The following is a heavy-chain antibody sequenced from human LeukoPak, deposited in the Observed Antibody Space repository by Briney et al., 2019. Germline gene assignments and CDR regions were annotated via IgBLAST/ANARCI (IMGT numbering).Heavy chain of an antibody. D-gene: IGHD3-9*01. CDR2: IRYDGSNK. CDR3: AKDQKRDILTGYYTDFDY. Sequence: GGSLRLSCVASGFAFSKYGMHWVRQAPGKGLEWVTFIRYDGSNKDYVDSVKGRFTISRDNSKNTLYLQMNSLRAEDTAVYYCAKDQKRDILTGYYTDFDYWGQGMPVTVSS. CDR1: GFAFSKYG. V-gene: IGHV3-30*02. J-gene: IGHJ4*02.